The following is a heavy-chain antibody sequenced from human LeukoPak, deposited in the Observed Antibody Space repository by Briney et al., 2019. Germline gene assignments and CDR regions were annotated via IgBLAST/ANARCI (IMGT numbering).Heavy chain of an antibody. CDR2: INGDGVST. V-gene: IGHV3-43*02. Sequence: PGGSLRLSCVASGLPIGDFAMHWVRQAPGQGLEWVSLINGDGVSTFFTDPVKGRFSISRDNSKNSLFLEMSSLRTEDTAMYYCARESGKFDYWGQGTLVAVSS. CDR3: ARESGKFDY. CDR1: GLPIGDFA. J-gene: IGHJ4*02.